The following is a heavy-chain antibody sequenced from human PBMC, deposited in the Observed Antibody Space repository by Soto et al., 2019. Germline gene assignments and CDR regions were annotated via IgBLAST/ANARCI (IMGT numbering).Heavy chain of an antibody. Sequence: GGSLRLSCAASGFTFSSYGMHWVRQAPGKGLEWVAVIWYDGSNKYYADSVKGRFTISRDNSKNTLYVQMNSLRAEDTALYYCAKGISGYNAPLDHWGQGTRVTVSS. D-gene: IGHD1-20*01. CDR2: IWYDGSNK. J-gene: IGHJ4*02. CDR1: GFTFSSYG. CDR3: AKGISGYNAPLDH. V-gene: IGHV3-33*06.